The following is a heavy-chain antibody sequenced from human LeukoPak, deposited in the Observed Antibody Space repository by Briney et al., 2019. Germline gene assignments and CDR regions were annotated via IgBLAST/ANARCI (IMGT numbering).Heavy chain of an antibody. CDR1: GYTFTGYY. CDR2: INTNTGNP. J-gene: IGHJ4*02. Sequence: ASVKVSCKASGYTFTGYYMHWVRQAPGQGLEWMGWINTNTGNPTYAQGVTGRFVFSLDTSVSTAYLQISSLKAEDTAVYYCARDEWGGASDFDYWGQGTLVTVSS. D-gene: IGHD1-26*01. CDR3: ARDEWGGASDFDY. V-gene: IGHV7-4-1*02.